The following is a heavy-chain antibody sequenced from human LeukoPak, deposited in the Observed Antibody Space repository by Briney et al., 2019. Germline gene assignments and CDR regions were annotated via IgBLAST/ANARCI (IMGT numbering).Heavy chain of an antibody. J-gene: IGHJ4*02. CDR2: VNPQGSGT. D-gene: IGHD6-19*01. Sequence: GESLRLSCAASGFTFSSYWMHWVRQVPGKGLVWVSRVNPQGSGTSYTDSVKGRFTISRDNAKDALHLRMDNLRVEDTAVYYCARARWSSTGWFLGYWGQGTLVTVSS. CDR3: ARARWSSTGWFLGY. V-gene: IGHV3-74*01. CDR1: GFTFSSYW.